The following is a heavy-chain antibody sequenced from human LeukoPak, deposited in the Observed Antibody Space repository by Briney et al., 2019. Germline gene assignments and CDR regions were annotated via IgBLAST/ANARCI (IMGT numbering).Heavy chain of an antibody. J-gene: IGHJ4*02. Sequence: GGSLRLSCAASGFTFSSYEMNWVRQTPGKGLEWVSYISSSGTTKYYADSVKGRLTISRDNAGNTLFLQLNSLRAEDTALYYWAREGWELQRGRYFDYWGQGILVTVSS. CDR2: ISSSGTTK. CDR3: AREGWELQRGRYFDY. D-gene: IGHD1-26*01. CDR1: GFTFSSYE. V-gene: IGHV3-48*03.